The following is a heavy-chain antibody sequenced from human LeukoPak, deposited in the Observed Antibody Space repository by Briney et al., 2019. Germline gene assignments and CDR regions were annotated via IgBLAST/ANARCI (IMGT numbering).Heavy chain of an antibody. D-gene: IGHD3-16*01. CDR2: ISAYNGNT. Sequence: ASVKVSCKASGYTFTSYGISWVRQAPGQGLEWMGWISAYNGNTNYAQKLQGRVTMTTDTSTSTAYMELRSLRSDDTAVYYCARGPHYVWGSYNWFDPWGQGTLVTVSS. CDR3: ARGPHYVWGSYNWFDP. V-gene: IGHV1-18*01. CDR1: GYTFTSYG. J-gene: IGHJ5*02.